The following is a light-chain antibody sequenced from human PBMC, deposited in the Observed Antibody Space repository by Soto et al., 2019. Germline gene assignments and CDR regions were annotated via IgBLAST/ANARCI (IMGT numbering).Light chain of an antibody. Sequence: QSALTQPASVSGSPGQSITISCTGTSSDVGSYNLVSWYQQHPGKDPKLMIYEGSKRPSGVSNRFSGPKSGNTASLTISGLQAEDEADYYCCSYAGSRVFGGGTQVTVL. J-gene: IGLJ3*02. CDR1: SSDVGSYNL. CDR2: EGS. V-gene: IGLV2-23*01. CDR3: CSYAGSRV.